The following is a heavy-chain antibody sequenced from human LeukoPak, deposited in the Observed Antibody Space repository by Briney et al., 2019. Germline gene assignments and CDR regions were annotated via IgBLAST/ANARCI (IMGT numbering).Heavy chain of an antibody. Sequence: ASVKVSCKASGYTFTSYYMHWVRQAPGQGLEWMGIINPSGGSTSYEQKFHGRVTMTRDTSTSTVYMELSSLRSEDTAVYYCARESGSMVRGDKDFDYWGQGTLVTVSS. V-gene: IGHV1-46*01. CDR1: GYTFTSYY. CDR2: INPSGGST. CDR3: ARESGSMVRGDKDFDY. J-gene: IGHJ4*02. D-gene: IGHD3-10*01.